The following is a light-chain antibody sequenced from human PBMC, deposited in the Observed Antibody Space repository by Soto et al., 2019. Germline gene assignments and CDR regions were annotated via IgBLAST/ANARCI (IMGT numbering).Light chain of an antibody. J-gene: IGKJ1*01. CDR2: DAS. CDR3: QNFDSAPQT. Sequence: EIVLTQSPATLALSPGERATLSCRASQSVSTYVTYLAWYQQKPGQAPRLLIYDASNRATGIPARFSGSGSGTDFTLTTSSLQPEDVATYYCQNFDSAPQTFGQGTKVDIK. V-gene: IGKV3-11*01. CDR1: QSVSTY.